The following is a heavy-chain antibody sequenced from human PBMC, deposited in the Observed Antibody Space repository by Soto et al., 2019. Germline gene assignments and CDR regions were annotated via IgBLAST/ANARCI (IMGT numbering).Heavy chain of an antibody. J-gene: IGHJ4*02. CDR2: IYYSGST. Sequence: PSETLSLTCTVSGGSISSYYWSWIRQPPGKGLEWIGYIYYSGSTNYNPSLKSRVTISVDTSKNQFSLKLSSVTAADTAVYYCAFSFGGSPPLYDYWGRGTLVTVSS. D-gene: IGHD3-16*01. CDR1: GGSISSYY. V-gene: IGHV4-59*08. CDR3: AFSFGGSPPLYDY.